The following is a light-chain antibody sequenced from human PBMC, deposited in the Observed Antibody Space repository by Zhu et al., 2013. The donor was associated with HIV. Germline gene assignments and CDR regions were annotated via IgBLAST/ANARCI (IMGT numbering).Light chain of an antibody. J-gene: IGKJ1*01. CDR3: QRFGSSVTWT. Sequence: EIVLTQSPGTLSLSPGERVTLSCRANQSVSSSYLAWYQQTPGQAPRLLIYRASSRAPGIPERFSGSGSGTDFTLTITGLEPEDFGMYFCQRFGSSVTWTFGQGTKLEIK. CDR2: RAS. V-gene: IGKV3-20*01. CDR1: QSVSSSY.